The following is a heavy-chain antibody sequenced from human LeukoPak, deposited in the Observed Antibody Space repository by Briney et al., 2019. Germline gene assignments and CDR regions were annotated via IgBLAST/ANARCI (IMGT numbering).Heavy chain of an antibody. D-gene: IGHD1-14*01. J-gene: IGHJ4*02. CDR1: GFTFSSCV. Sequence: GGSLRLSCAASGFTFSSCVMGWVRQAPGMGLEWVSAISGRDGSTIYADSVKGRFTISGDFSKNTLYLQMNSLRADDTALYYCAKYITTSGAALEYWGQGSLVTVSS. CDR2: ISGRDGST. CDR3: AKYITTSGAALEY. V-gene: IGHV3-23*01.